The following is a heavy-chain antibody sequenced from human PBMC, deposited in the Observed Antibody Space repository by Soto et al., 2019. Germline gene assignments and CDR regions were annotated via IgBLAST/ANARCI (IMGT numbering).Heavy chain of an antibody. CDR2: IKSKTDGGTT. V-gene: IGHV3-15*01. J-gene: IGHJ6*02. CDR1: GFTFSNAW. D-gene: IGHD3-22*01. CDR3: TTIVVVSPADYHNRYYYYGMDV. Sequence: EVQLVESGGGLVKPGGSLRLSCAASGFTFSNAWMSWVRQAPGKGLEWVGRIKSKTDGGTTDYAAPVKGRFTISRDDSKNTLYLQMNSLKTEDTAVYYCTTIVVVSPADYHNRYYYYGMDVWGQGTTVTVSS.